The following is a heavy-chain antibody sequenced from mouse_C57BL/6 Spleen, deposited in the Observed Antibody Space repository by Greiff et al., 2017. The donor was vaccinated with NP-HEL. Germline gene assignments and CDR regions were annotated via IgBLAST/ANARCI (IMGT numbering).Heavy chain of an antibody. V-gene: IGHV1-80*01. Sequence: QVQLQQSGAELVKPGASVKISCKASGYAFSSYWMNWVKQRPGQGLEWIGQIYPGDGDTNYNGKFKGKATLTADKSSSTAYMQLSSLTSEDSAVYFCARAYYYGSSYSFDYWGQGTTLTVSS. J-gene: IGHJ2*01. CDR1: GYAFSSYW. D-gene: IGHD1-1*01. CDR3: ARAYYYGSSYSFDY. CDR2: IYPGDGDT.